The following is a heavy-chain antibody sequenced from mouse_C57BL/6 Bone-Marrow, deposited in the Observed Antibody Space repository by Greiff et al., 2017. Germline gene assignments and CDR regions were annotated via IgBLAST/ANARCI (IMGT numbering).Heavy chain of an antibody. J-gene: IGHJ3*01. D-gene: IGHD2-4*01. CDR3: AKQSYYDCDGAFAY. Sequence: VQLQQSGPGLVAPSQSLSITCTVSGFSLTSYGVDWVRQPPGKGLEWLGVIWGGGSTNYNSALMSRLSISKDNSKSQVIIKMNRLQTDDTAMYYGAKQSYYDCDGAFAYWGQGTLVTVSA. CDR1: GFSLTSYG. CDR2: IWGGGST. V-gene: IGHV2-9*01.